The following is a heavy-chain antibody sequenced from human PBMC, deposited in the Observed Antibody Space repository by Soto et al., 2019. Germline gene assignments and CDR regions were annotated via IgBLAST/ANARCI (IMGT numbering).Heavy chain of an antibody. CDR3: NTYTSSRKYDY. Sequence: PGGSLRLSCAASGFTFGDAWMSWVRQAPGKGLEWVGRIKSNSDGGTTDYAAPVKGRFTISRDDSKNTMYLQMNSLKTEDTAVYYCNTYTSSRKYDYWGQGTLVTVSS. J-gene: IGHJ4*02. CDR1: GFTFGDAW. D-gene: IGHD6-13*01. V-gene: IGHV3-15*01. CDR2: IKSNSDGGTT.